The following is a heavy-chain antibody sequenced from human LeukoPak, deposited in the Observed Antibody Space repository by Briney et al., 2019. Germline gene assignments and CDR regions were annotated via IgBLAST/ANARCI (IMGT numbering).Heavy chain of an antibody. CDR1: GDSVSSNSAA. CDR3: ARETNCTNGVCYRGVDY. D-gene: IGHD2-8*01. Sequence: PSQTLSLTCAISGDSVSSNSAAWNWIRQSPSRGLEWLGRTYYRSKWYNDYAVSVKSRITINPDTSKNQLSLQLNSVTPEDTAVYYCARETNCTNGVCYRGVDYWGQGTLVTVSS. CDR2: TYYRSKWYN. V-gene: IGHV6-1*01. J-gene: IGHJ4*02.